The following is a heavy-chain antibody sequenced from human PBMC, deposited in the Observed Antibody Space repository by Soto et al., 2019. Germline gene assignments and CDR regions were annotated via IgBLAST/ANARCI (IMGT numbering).Heavy chain of an antibody. CDR2: INGDGTHR. CDR1: GFTFNKYW. J-gene: IGHJ4*02. Sequence: EVQLVESGGGLVQPGGSLRLSCATSGFTFNKYWIHWVRQAPGEGLVWVSRINGDGTHRDYAESVRGRFSISRDFAQSTVLLQMNSLKDEDTAVYYCARLGFVGEGDFWGQGIQVSVSS. V-gene: IGHV3-74*01. CDR3: ARLGFVGEGDF. D-gene: IGHD3-16*01.